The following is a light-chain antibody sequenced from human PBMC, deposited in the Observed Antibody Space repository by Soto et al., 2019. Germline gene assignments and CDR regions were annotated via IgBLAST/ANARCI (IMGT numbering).Light chain of an antibody. CDR1: QSVSSSF. V-gene: IGKV3-20*01. CDR2: VAS. CDR3: QQYGSSPGT. Sequence: IVLTQYPDALSLSPGERVILSCMSSQSVSSSFLAWYQQKPGQAPRHLIYVASSRATGIPDRFSGSGSGTDFTLTISRLEPEDFAVYYCQQYGSSPGTFGGGTKVDIK. J-gene: IGKJ4*01.